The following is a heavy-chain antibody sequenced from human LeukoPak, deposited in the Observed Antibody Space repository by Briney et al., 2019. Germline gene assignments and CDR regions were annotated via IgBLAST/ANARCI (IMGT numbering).Heavy chain of an antibody. Sequence: GGSLRLSCAASGFTFSSYWMSWVRQAPGKGLEWVANIKQDGSEKYYADSVKGRFTISRDNSKNTLHLQMNSLRAEDTAVYYCAKDKFQSYGDYVTPFDYWGQGTLVTVSS. CDR3: AKDKFQSYGDYVTPFDY. CDR2: IKQDGSEK. V-gene: IGHV3-7*01. CDR1: GFTFSSYW. D-gene: IGHD4-17*01. J-gene: IGHJ4*02.